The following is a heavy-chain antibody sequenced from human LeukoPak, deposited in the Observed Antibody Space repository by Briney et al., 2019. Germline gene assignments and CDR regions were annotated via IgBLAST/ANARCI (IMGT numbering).Heavy chain of an antibody. V-gene: IGHV4-59*01. CDR1: GGSITGFY. Sequence: PSETLSLTCTVSGGSITGFYWNWIRQPAGKGLEWMGYVYYDGSTDYNPSLKSRVTISLDTSKNQFSLKLSSATAADTAVYYCARRSHGDWFYFDLWGRGTLVTVSS. J-gene: IGHJ2*01. CDR2: VYYDGST. CDR3: ARRSHGDWFYFDL. D-gene: IGHD3/OR15-3a*01.